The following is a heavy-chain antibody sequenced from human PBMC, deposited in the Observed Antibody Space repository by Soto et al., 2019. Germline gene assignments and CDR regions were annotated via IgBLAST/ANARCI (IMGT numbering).Heavy chain of an antibody. V-gene: IGHV4-30-4*01. CDR3: ARARMREYSSSWYVPAVGGYYYYGMDV. CDR1: GGSISSGDYY. Sequence: QVQLQESGPGLVKPSQTLSLTCTVSGGSISSGDYYWSWIRQPPGKGLEWIGYIYYSGSTYYNPSLKSRVTMSVDTSKNQFPRKLSSVTAEDPAVYYCARARMREYSSSWYVPAVGGYYYYGMDVWGQGTTVTVSS. J-gene: IGHJ6*02. CDR2: IYYSGST. D-gene: IGHD6-13*01.